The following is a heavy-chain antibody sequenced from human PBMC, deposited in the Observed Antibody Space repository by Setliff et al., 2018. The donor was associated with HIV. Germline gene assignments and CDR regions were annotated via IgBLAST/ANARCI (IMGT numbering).Heavy chain of an antibody. CDR2: IYHTGSS. J-gene: IGHJ4*02. V-gene: IGHV4-38-2*02. D-gene: IGHD3-22*01. CDR3: ARDVLDLVISVYGF. CDR1: GFPISSRYY. Sequence: PSETLSLTCDVSGFPISSRYYWGWIRQSPGKGLEWIGNIYHTGSSYYNPSLNDRATISLDTSKNQFSLKLNPVTAADTAVYYCARDVLDLVISVYGFWGQGIPVTVSS.